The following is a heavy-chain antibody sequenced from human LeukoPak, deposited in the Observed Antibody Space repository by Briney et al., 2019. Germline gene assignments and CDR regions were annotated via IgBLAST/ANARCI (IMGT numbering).Heavy chain of an antibody. D-gene: IGHD6-19*01. CDR3: ARDKLFDIHTPYCSGWSNWFDP. V-gene: IGHV1-69*05. Sequence: ASVKVSCKASGGTFSSYAISWVRQAPGQGLEWMGGIIPIFGTANYAQKFQGRVTITTDESTSTAYMELSSLRSEDTAVYYCARDKLFDIHTPYCSGWSNWFDPWGQGTLVTVSS. CDR2: IIPIFGTA. CDR1: GGTFSSYA. J-gene: IGHJ5*02.